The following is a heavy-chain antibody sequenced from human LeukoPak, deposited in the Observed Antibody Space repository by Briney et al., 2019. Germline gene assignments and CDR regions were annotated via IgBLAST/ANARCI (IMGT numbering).Heavy chain of an antibody. Sequence: SGPALVKPKQTLTLTCTFSGFSLSTSGMCVSWIRQPPGKALEWLARIDWDDDKYYSTSLKTRLTISKDTSKNQVVLTMTNMDPVDTATYYCARIYENKGGFDYWGQGTLVTVSS. V-gene: IGHV2-70*11. J-gene: IGHJ4*02. CDR2: IDWDDDK. CDR1: GFSLSTSGMC. D-gene: IGHD5-12*01. CDR3: ARIYENKGGFDY.